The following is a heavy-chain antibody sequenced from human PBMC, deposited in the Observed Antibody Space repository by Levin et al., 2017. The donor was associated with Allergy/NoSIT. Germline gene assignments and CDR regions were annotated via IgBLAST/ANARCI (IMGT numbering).Heavy chain of an antibody. CDR3: ARGLGYYDILTGYYIDAFDI. V-gene: IGHV4-59*01. CDR1: GGSISSYY. Sequence: SETLSLTCTVSGGSISSYYWSWIRQPPGKGLEWIGYIYYSGSTNYNPSLKSRVTISVDTSKNQFSLKLSSVTAADTAVYYCARGLGYYDILTGYYIDAFDIWGQGTMVTVSS. J-gene: IGHJ3*02. D-gene: IGHD3-9*01. CDR2: IYYSGST.